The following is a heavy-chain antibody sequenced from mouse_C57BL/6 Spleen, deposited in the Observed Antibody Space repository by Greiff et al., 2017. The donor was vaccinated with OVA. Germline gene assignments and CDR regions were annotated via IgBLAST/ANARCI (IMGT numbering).Heavy chain of an antibody. Sequence: SGPELVKPGASVKIPCKASGYTFTDYNMDWVKQSHGKSLEWIGDINPNNGGTIYNQKFKGKATLTVDKSSSTAYMELRSLTSEDTAVYYCARSRYYYGSSYDAMDYWGQGTSVTVSS. V-gene: IGHV1-18*01. D-gene: IGHD1-1*01. J-gene: IGHJ4*01. CDR3: ARSRYYYGSSYDAMDY. CDR2: INPNNGGT. CDR1: GYTFTDYN.